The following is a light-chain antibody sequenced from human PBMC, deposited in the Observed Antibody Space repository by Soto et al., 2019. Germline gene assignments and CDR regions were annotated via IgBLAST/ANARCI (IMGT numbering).Light chain of an antibody. Sequence: DIRVTHWPSSLSASVGDRVSITCRASQGISNYLAWYQQKPGKVPKLLIYAASTLQSGVPSRFSGSGSGTDFTLTISSLQPEDVATYYCQKYISALWTFGQGTKVDIK. V-gene: IGKV1-27*01. CDR2: AAS. CDR3: QKYISALWT. J-gene: IGKJ1*01. CDR1: QGISNY.